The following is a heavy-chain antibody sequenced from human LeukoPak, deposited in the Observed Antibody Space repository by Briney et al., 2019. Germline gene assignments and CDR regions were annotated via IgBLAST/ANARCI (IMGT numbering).Heavy chain of an antibody. V-gene: IGHV3-33*01. CDR1: GFTFSGFG. CDR3: ARDYQSSWTPGC. D-gene: IGHD6-19*01. J-gene: IGHJ4*02. CDR2: IWHDGSNK. Sequence: PGGSLRLSCAASGFTFSGFGMHWVRQAPGKGLEGVAYIWHDGSNKYYADSVKGRFTISRDNSKNTLYLQMNGLRAEDTAVYYCARDYQSSWTPGCWGQGTLVTVSS.